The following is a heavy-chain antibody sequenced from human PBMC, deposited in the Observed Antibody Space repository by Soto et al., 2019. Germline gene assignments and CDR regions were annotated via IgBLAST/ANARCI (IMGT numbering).Heavy chain of an antibody. CDR3: AKEMIASTLADFFDY. D-gene: IGHD2-21*01. V-gene: IGHV3-23*01. J-gene: IGHJ4*02. CDR1: GFTFSNYG. CDR2: ISGSGGRT. Sequence: EVQLLESGGGLIQPGGSLRLSCEASGFTFSNYGMTWVRLAPGKGMEWVSTISGSGGRTFYADPVKGRFTISRDNSKYPLYLQMNSPRAEDTAVYYCAKEMIASTLADFFDYWGQGTLVTVSS.